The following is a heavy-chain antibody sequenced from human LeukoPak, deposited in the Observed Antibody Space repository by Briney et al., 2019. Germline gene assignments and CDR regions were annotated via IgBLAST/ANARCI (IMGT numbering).Heavy chain of an antibody. CDR3: ARGIMAVAGRGINNWFDP. CDR1: GGSISSGGYY. CDR2: IYYSGST. J-gene: IGHJ5*02. V-gene: IGHV4-31*03. D-gene: IGHD6-19*01. Sequence: SETLSLTCTVSGGSISSGGYYWSWIRQHPGKGLEWIGYIYYSGSTYYNPSLKSRVTISVDTSKNQFSLKLSSVTAADTAVYYCARGIMAVAGRGINNWFDPWGQGTLVTVSS.